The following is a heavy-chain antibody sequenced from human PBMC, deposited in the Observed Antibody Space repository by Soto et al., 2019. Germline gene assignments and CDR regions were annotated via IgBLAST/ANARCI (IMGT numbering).Heavy chain of an antibody. CDR1: GGSFSGYY. V-gene: IGHV4-34*01. D-gene: IGHD2-15*01. CDR3: ARAPHLRGCSGGSCYHLTYYFDY. J-gene: IGHJ4*02. Sequence: SETLSLTCAVYGGSFSGYYWSWIRQPPGKGLEWIGEINHSGSTNYNPSLESRVTISVDTSKNQFSLKLSSVTAADTAVYYCARAPHLRGCSGGSCYHLTYYFDYWGQGTLVTVSS. CDR2: INHSGST.